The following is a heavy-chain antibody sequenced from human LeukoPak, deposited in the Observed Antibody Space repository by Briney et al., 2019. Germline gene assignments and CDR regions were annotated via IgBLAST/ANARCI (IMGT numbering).Heavy chain of an antibody. V-gene: IGHV3-48*04. CDR3: PRPVLTCYYDIDV. D-gene: IGHD2-8*01. Sequence: GGSLRLSCAASGFTFSSFSMNWVRQGPGQGLEWVSYISNSSTNKYYADSVKGRFTISRDNAKNSLYLQMNSLRAEDTAVYYCPRPVLTCYYDIDVWGRGTTVTVS. CDR1: GFTFSSFS. J-gene: IGHJ6*02. CDR2: ISNSSTNK.